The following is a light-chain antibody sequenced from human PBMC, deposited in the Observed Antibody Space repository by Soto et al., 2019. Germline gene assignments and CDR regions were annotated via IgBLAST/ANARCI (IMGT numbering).Light chain of an antibody. J-gene: IGKJ2*01. V-gene: IGKV1-6*01. Sequence: AIQMTQSPSSLSESVGDGVTITCRASQGIRNDLGWYQQKPGKAPKLLIYAASSLQSGVPSRFSGSGSGTDFTLTISSLQPEDFATYYCQHCYMNPPFNFGQGTKVDIK. CDR3: QHCYMNPPFN. CDR2: AAS. CDR1: QGIRND.